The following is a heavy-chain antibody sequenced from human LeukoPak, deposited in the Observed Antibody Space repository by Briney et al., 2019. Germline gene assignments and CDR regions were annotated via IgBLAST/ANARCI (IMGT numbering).Heavy chain of an antibody. D-gene: IGHD1-7*01. CDR1: GITFSGHW. J-gene: IGHJ5*02. CDR2: INGDGSST. CDR3: AREELEPSTHPFDP. V-gene: IGHV3-74*03. Sequence: GGSLRLSCAASGITFSGHWMHWVRQTPGKGLVWVSRINGDGSSTAYADSVKGRFTISRDNAKNTVYLQMNSLRVDDTAVYYCAREELEPSTHPFDPWGQGTLVTVFS.